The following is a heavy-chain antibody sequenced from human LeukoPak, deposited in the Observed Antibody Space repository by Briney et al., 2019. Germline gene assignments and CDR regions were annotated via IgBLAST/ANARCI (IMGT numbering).Heavy chain of an antibody. CDR2: ISSSSSYT. Sequence: GGSLRLSCAASGFTFSRYSMNWVRQAPGKGLEWVSCISSSSSYTYYVDSVKGRFTISRDNAKNSLYLQMNSLRAEDTAVYYCARDRFRRDGYNYGRDGAFDIWGQGTMVTVSS. V-gene: IGHV3-21*01. D-gene: IGHD5-24*01. CDR3: ARDRFRRDGYNYGRDGAFDI. J-gene: IGHJ3*02. CDR1: GFTFSRYS.